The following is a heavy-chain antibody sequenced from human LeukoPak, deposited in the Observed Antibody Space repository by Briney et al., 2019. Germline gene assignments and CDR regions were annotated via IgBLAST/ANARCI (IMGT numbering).Heavy chain of an antibody. CDR3: ARDQFLGGSYRTYYYGMDV. V-gene: IGHV3-53*01. CDR1: GFAVSSNY. CDR2: MHSDGST. J-gene: IGHJ6*04. D-gene: IGHD3-16*01. Sequence: GGSLRLSCAASGFAVSSNYMSWVRQPPGKGLECVSVMHSDGSTYYADSVKSRFTISRDILKNTLSLQMDSLRGEDTAVYYCARDQFLGGSYRTYYYGMDVWGKGTTVTVSS.